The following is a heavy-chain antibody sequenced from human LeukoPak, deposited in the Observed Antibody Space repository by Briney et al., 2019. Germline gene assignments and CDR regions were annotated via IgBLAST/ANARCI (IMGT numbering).Heavy chain of an antibody. CDR3: AKDGDTMSGTYYYDMDV. CDR1: GFTFSNFG. Sequence: GGSLRLSCAASGFTFSNFGMHWVRQAPGKGLEWVAFIRYDGSNKYYADSVKGQFTISRDNSKNTLYLQMNSLRGEDTAVYYCAKDGDTMSGTYYYDMDVWGKGTTVTIS. CDR2: IRYDGSNK. V-gene: IGHV3-30*02. J-gene: IGHJ6*03. D-gene: IGHD1-26*01.